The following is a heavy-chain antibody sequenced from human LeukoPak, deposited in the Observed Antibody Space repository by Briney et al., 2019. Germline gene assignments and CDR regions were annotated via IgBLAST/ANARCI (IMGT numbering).Heavy chain of an antibody. D-gene: IGHD6-13*01. J-gene: IGHJ4*02. CDR1: GGSISSGGYY. V-gene: IGHV4-30-2*02. Sequence: SETLSLTCTVSGGSISSGGYYWSWIRQPPGKGLEWIGYIYHSGSTYYNPSLKSRVTISVDTSKNQFSLKLSSVTAADTAVYYCARLVGSSSYYFDYWGQGTLVTVSS. CDR3: ARLVGSSSYYFDY. CDR2: IYHSGST.